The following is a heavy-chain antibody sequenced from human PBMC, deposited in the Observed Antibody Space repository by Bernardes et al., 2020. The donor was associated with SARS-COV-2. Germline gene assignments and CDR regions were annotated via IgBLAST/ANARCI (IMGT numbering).Heavy chain of an antibody. Sequence: TLSLTCTVSGGSISSYYWSWIRQPPGKGLEWIGYIYYSGSTNYNPSLKSRVTISVDTSKNQFSLKLSSVTAADTAVYYCATNTQQQLYYYMDVWGKGTTVTVSS. D-gene: IGHD6-13*01. CDR3: ATNTQQQLYYYMDV. J-gene: IGHJ6*03. V-gene: IGHV4-59*01. CDR2: IYYSGST. CDR1: GGSISSYY.